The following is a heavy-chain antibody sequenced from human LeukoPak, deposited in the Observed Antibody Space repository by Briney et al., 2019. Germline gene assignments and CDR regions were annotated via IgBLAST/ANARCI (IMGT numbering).Heavy chain of an antibody. Sequence: GASVKVSCEASGYTLTSYGIRWVPQAPGQGLEWMVCISAYNGYTNYAQKLQGRVTMTTDTSTSTAYMEVSSLRSEDTAVYYCARDDGRYIDWLGHDAFDIWGQGTMVTVSS. J-gene: IGHJ3*02. CDR3: ARDDGRYIDWLGHDAFDI. D-gene: IGHD3-9*01. V-gene: IGHV1-18*01. CDR2: ISAYNGYT. CDR1: GYTLTSYG.